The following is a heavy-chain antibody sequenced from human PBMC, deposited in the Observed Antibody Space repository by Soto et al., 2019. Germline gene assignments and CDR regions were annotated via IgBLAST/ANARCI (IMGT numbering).Heavy chain of an antibody. J-gene: IGHJ6*02. D-gene: IGHD3-3*01. V-gene: IGHV1-69*01. Sequence: QVQLVQSGAEVKKPGSSVKVSCKASGGTFNRYAISWVRQAPGQGLEWMGGIIPIFGIGNDAQRFQGRVTMTADESTGTAYMELSSLRSEDTGVYYCARSAITLFGVVSIPPHYDYEMDVWGQGTTVTVSS. CDR2: IIPIFGIG. CDR3: ARSAITLFGVVSIPPHYDYEMDV. CDR1: GGTFNRYA.